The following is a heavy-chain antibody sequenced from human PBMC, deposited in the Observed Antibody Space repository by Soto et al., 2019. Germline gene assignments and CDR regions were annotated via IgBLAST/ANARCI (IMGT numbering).Heavy chain of an antibody. CDR1: EITLNIYW. V-gene: IGHV3-74*01. D-gene: IGHD1-26*01. Sequence: EAQLVESGGGLVQPGGSLTLSCTASEITLNIYWMHWIRQAPGKGLVWVSRINPESTTLTYADSVTGRFTISRDSAKNTLYLQMNSLSAEDTAIYYCTKDTFGAWESWGQGTLVTGSS. CDR3: TKDTFGAWES. J-gene: IGHJ5*02. CDR2: INPESTTL.